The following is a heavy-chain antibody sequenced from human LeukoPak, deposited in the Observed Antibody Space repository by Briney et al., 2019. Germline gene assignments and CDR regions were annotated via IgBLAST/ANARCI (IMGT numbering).Heavy chain of an antibody. D-gene: IGHD4-23*01. CDR2: ISYDGSDK. Sequence: PGGSLRLSCAASGFTFSYYGIHWVRQAPGKGLEWVAVISYDGSDKYYADSVKGRFTISRDNSKNTLYLQMNSLRAEDRAVYYCAKDITRYGGNAVDYWGQGTLVTVSS. CDR3: AKDITRYGGNAVDY. V-gene: IGHV3-30*18. J-gene: IGHJ4*02. CDR1: GFTFSYYG.